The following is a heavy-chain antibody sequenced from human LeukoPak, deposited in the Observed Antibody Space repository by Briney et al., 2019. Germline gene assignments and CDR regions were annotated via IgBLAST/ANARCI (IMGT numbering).Heavy chain of an antibody. J-gene: IGHJ4*02. Sequence: PSQTLSLTCTVSGGSISSGGYYWSWIRQHPGKGLEWIGYIYYSGSTYYNPSLKSRVTISIDTSKNQFSLKLSSVTAADTAVYYCAKSRGYNYGSWDQYFDYWGQGTLVTVSS. D-gene: IGHD5-18*01. V-gene: IGHV4-31*03. CDR3: AKSRGYNYGSWDQYFDY. CDR2: IYYSGST. CDR1: GGSISSGGYY.